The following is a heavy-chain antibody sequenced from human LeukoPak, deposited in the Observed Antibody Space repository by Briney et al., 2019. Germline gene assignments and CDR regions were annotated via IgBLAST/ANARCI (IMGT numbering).Heavy chain of an antibody. J-gene: IGHJ4*01. CDR1: GYSISSSYY. V-gene: IGHV4-38-2*02. CDR2: IYYSGST. D-gene: IGHD3-16*02. Sequence: PSETLSLTCTVSGYSISSSYYWGWIRQPPGKGLEWIGSIYYSGSTYYNPSLKSRLTISVDTSKNQFSLKLSSVTAADTAVYYCARLRGSMITFGGVIVIYYFDYWSQRTLVTVSS. CDR3: ARLRGSMITFGGVIVIYYFDY.